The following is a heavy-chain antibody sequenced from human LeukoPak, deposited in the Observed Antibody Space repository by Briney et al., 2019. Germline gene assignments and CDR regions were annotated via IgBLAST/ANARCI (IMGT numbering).Heavy chain of an antibody. V-gene: IGHV4-34*01. Sequence: SETLSLTCAVYGGSFSGYYWSWIRQPPGKGLEWIGEINHSGSTNYNPSLKSRVTILVDTSKNQFSLKLSSVTAADTAVYYCAVYSSSWYPRYNWFDPWGQGTLVTVSS. CDR3: AVYSSSWYPRYNWFDP. CDR2: INHSGST. D-gene: IGHD6-13*01. CDR1: GGSFSGYY. J-gene: IGHJ5*02.